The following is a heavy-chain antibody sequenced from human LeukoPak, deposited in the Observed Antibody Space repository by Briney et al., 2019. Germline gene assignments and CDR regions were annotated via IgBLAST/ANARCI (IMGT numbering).Heavy chain of an antibody. CDR3: ARVAAGVGYFQH. D-gene: IGHD6-13*01. Sequence: SETLSLTCIVSGYSISSGYYWGWIRQPPGKGLEWIGNIHHSGSTYYNPSLKSRVTISVDTSKNQLSLKLSSVTAADTAVYYCARVAAGVGYFQHWGQGTLVTVSS. CDR1: GYSISSGYY. CDR2: IHHSGST. J-gene: IGHJ1*01. V-gene: IGHV4-38-2*02.